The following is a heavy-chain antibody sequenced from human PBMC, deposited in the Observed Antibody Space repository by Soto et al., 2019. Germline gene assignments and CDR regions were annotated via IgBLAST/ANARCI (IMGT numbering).Heavy chain of an antibody. D-gene: IGHD2-2*01. V-gene: IGHV3-33*01. J-gene: IGHJ4*02. CDR3: ARTASAAPYYFDY. CDR1: GFTFSSYG. Sequence: QVQLVESGGGVVQPGRSLRLCCAASGFTFSSYGMHWVRQAPGKGLEWVAVIWYDGGNKYYADSVKGRFTISRDNSKNKVYLQMNSLRAEDTAVYYCARTASAAPYYFDYWGQGTLVTVSS. CDR2: IWYDGGNK.